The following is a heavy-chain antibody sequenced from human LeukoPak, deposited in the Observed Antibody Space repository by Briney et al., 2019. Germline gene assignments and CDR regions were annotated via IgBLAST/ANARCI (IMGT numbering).Heavy chain of an antibody. V-gene: IGHV3-21*01. J-gene: IGHJ4*02. CDR1: GFTFSSYS. D-gene: IGHD5-12*01. CDR3: ARVVVGSGYDRTYYFDY. Sequence: GRPLRLSCAASGFTFSSYSMNWVRQAPGKGLEWVSSISSSSSYIYYADSVKGRFTISRDNAKNSLYLQMNSLRAEDTAVYYCARVVVGSGYDRTYYFDYWGQGTLVTVSS. CDR2: ISSSSSYI.